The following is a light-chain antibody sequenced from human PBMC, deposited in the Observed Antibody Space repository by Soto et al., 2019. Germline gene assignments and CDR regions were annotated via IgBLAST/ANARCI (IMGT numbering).Light chain of an antibody. CDR3: LQHNSYPFT. Sequence: DIQMTQSASSLSASVGGRVTISCRASQDIRNDLGWYQQMPGKAPKRLIYTASSLQSGVPSRFSGSGSGTEFTLTISRLQPEDFATYYCLQHNSYPFTFGPGTKVDIK. CDR1: QDIRND. J-gene: IGKJ3*01. V-gene: IGKV1-17*01. CDR2: TAS.